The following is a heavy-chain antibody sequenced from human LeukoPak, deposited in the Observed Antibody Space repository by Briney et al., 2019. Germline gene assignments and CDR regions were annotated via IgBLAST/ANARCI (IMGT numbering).Heavy chain of an antibody. Sequence: ASVKVSCKASAYTFTNYYLHWVRQAPGQGLEWMGIINPSGGSTSYAQKFQGRVTITADESTSTAYMELSSLRSEDTAVYYCARDRDCSSTSCYRNWFDPWGQGTLVTVSS. CDR1: AYTFTNYY. CDR2: INPSGGST. CDR3: ARDRDCSSTSCYRNWFDP. J-gene: IGHJ5*02. V-gene: IGHV1-46*01. D-gene: IGHD2-2*01.